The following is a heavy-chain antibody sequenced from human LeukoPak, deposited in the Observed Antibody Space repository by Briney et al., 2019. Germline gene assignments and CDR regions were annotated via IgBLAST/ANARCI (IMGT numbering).Heavy chain of an antibody. Sequence: GESLKISCKGSGYSFTSYWIGWVRQMPGKGLEWMGIIYPGDSDTRYSPSFQGQVTISADKSISTAYLQWSSLKASDTAMYYCATTQYYDILTGYYRDYWGQGTLVTVSS. J-gene: IGHJ4*02. CDR2: IYPGDSDT. D-gene: IGHD3-9*01. CDR1: GYSFTSYW. V-gene: IGHV5-51*01. CDR3: ATTQYYDILTGYYRDY.